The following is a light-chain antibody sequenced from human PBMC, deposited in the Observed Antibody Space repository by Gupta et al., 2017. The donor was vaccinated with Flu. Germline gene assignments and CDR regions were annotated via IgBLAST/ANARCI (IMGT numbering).Light chain of an antibody. CDR1: QSVSSSY. CDR2: GAS. J-gene: IGKJ1*01. Sequence: EIVSTQSPRTLSLSPGERATLSCRASQSVSSSYLSWYQQKPGQAPRLLIYGASSRATGIPDRFSGSGSGTDFTLTISRLEPEDLAVYYCQQYGSSPRTFGQGTKVEIK. CDR3: QQYGSSPRT. V-gene: IGKV3-20*01.